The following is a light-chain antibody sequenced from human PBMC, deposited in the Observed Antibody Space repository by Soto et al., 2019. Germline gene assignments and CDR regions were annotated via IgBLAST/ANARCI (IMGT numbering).Light chain of an antibody. CDR2: EVS. V-gene: IGLV2-14*01. CDR3: SSYTTTDPYV. CDR1: SSDVGAYDY. J-gene: IGLJ1*01. Sequence: QSVLTQPASVSGSPGQSITISCTGTSSDVGAYDYVSWYQHHPGKAPKYLIYEVSNRPSGVSDRFSGSKSGTTASLTISGLQAEDEADYYCSSYTTTDPYVFGTGTKLTVL.